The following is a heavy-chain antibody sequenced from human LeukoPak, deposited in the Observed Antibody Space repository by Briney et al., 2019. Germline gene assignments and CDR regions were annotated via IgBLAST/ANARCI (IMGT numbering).Heavy chain of an antibody. Sequence: SVKVSCKASGYTFTSYGISWVRQAPGQGLEWMGGIIPIFGTANYAQKFQGRVTITTDESTSTAYMELSSLRSEDTAVYYCARDGDSYGYDYWGQGTLVTVSS. D-gene: IGHD5-18*01. CDR3: ARDGDSYGYDY. J-gene: IGHJ4*02. CDR2: IIPIFGTA. V-gene: IGHV1-69*05. CDR1: GYTFTSYG.